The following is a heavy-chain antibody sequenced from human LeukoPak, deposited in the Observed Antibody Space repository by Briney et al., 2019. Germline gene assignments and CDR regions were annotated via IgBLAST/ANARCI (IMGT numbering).Heavy chain of an antibody. V-gene: IGHV3-15*07. CDR1: GFSFSNAW. D-gene: IGHD4-11*01. Sequence: GGSLSLSCATSGFSFSNAWMNWVRQAPGKGLEWVGRIRSNSDGGTIDYAASVKDRFTLSRDDSKNTLYLQLNSLQTADTAVYYGATDSYDYTWGQGTLVTVSS. CDR2: IRSNSDGGTI. CDR3: ATDSYDYT. J-gene: IGHJ5*02.